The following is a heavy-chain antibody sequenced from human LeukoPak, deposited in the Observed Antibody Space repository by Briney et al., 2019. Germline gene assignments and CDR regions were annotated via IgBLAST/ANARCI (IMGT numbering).Heavy chain of an antibody. CDR1: GFTFGDYA. D-gene: IGHD6-13*01. CDR2: ISSNGGST. Sequence: GGSLRLSCTASGFTFGDYAMSWFRQAPGKGLEYVSAISSNGGSTYYANSVKGRFTISRDNSKNTLYLQMGSLRAEDMAVYYCARDRGAAAGTGSVWFDPWGQGTLVTVSS. J-gene: IGHJ5*02. V-gene: IGHV3-64*01. CDR3: ARDRGAAAGTGSVWFDP.